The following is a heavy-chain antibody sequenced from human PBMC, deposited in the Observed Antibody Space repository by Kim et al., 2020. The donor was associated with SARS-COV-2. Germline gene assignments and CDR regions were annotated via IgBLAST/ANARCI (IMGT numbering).Heavy chain of an antibody. V-gene: IGHV3-53*01. D-gene: IGHD3-10*01. CDR1: GFTVHNNY. CDR3: AKSGMALSGPGGAFDI. Sequence: GGSLRLSCAASGFTVHNNYMNWVRQAPGKGLEWVSVIYSGGATYYAASVKGRFTISSDDSKNTLFLHISSLRADDTTLYYCAKSGMALSGPGGAFDIWG. CDR2: IYSGGAT. J-gene: IGHJ3*02.